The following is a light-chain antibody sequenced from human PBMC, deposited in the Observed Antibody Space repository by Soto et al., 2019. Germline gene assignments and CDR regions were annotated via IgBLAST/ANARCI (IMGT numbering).Light chain of an antibody. CDR1: TGAVTGGHY. CDR2: DAS. CDR3: LLSYSGALVV. V-gene: IGLV7-46*01. J-gene: IGLJ2*01. Sequence: QAVVTQEPSLTVSPGGTVTLTCGSSTGAVTGGHYPYWFQQKPGQAPRTLIYDASNKHSWTPARFSGSLLGGKAALTLSGAQPEDEADYYCLLSYSGALVVFGGGTKLTVL.